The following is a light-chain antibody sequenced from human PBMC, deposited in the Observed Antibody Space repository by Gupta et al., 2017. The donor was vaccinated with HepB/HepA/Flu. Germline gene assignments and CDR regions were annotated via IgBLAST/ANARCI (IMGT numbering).Light chain of an antibody. CDR1: QDINNF. Sequence: DIQMTQSPSSLSASLGDRITITCQASQDINNFLSWYQQQSGKAPNLLIYRGSNLEAGVPLRFDGSGSGTKFTLTISNLQPEDFATYYCQQDDNLPWTFGQGTKVEI. J-gene: IGKJ1*01. V-gene: IGKV1-33*01. CDR3: QQDDNLPWT. CDR2: RGS.